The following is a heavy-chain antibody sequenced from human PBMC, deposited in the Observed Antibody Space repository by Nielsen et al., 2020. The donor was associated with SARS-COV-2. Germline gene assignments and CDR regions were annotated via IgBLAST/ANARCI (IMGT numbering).Heavy chain of an antibody. V-gene: IGHV1-2*06. J-gene: IGHJ4*02. Sequence: ASVKVSCKASGYTFTGYYMHWVRQAPGQGLEWMGRINPNSGGTNYAQKFQGRVTMTRDTSISTAYMELSRLRSDDTAVYYCARGDSTVTTYYFDYWGQGTLVTVSS. D-gene: IGHD4-17*01. CDR2: INPNSGGT. CDR1: GYTFTGYY. CDR3: ARGDSTVTTYYFDY.